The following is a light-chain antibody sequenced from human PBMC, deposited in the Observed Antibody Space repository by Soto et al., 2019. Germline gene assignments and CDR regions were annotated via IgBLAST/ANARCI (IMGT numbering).Light chain of an antibody. CDR2: HAS. CDR1: QSVTSNY. Sequence: EIVLTQSPATLSLSPGERATLSCGASQSVTSNYLAWYQQKPGLAPRLLIYHASSRATGIPDRFSGSGSGTDFTLPISSLEPEDFAVYYCQQYGGSPFTFGPGTKVDIK. J-gene: IGKJ3*01. CDR3: QQYGGSPFT. V-gene: IGKV3D-20*01.